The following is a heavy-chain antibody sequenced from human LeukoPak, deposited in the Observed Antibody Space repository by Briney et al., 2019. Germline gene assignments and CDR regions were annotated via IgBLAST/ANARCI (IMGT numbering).Heavy chain of an antibody. CDR1: GYTFTSYD. Sequence: ASVKVSCKASGYTFTSYDINWVRQATGQGLEWMGWMNPNSGNTGYAQKFQGRVTIIRNTSISTAYMELSSLRSEDTAVYYCATRSGYENFDYWGQGTLVTVSS. D-gene: IGHD5-12*01. J-gene: IGHJ4*02. V-gene: IGHV1-8*03. CDR2: MNPNSGNT. CDR3: ATRSGYENFDY.